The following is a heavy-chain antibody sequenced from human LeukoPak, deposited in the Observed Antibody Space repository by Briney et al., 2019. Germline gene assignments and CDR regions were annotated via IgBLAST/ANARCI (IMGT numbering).Heavy chain of an antibody. CDR2: IYHSGST. J-gene: IGHJ4*02. CDR1: GYSISSGYY. D-gene: IGHD3-10*01. Sequence: PSETLSLTCTVSGYSISSGYYWGWIRQPPGKGLEWIGSIYHSGSTYYNPSLKSRVTISVDTSKNQFSLKLSSVTAADTAVYYCAGLAKKSLWFGELSHFDYWGQGTLVTVSS. CDR3: AGLAKKSLWFGELSHFDY. V-gene: IGHV4-38-2*02.